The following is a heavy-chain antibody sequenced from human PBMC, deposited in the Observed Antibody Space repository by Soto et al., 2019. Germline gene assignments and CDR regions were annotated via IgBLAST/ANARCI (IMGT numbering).Heavy chain of an antibody. CDR3: TRHGPGDRRAFDI. Sequence: GGSLRLSCAASGFTFSGSAMHWVRQASGKGLEWVGRIRSKANSYATAYAASVKGRFTISRDDSKNTAYLQMNSLKTEDTAVYYCTRHGPGDRRAFDIWGQGTMVTVSS. J-gene: IGHJ3*02. D-gene: IGHD3-10*01. V-gene: IGHV3-73*01. CDR1: GFTFSGSA. CDR2: IRSKANSYAT.